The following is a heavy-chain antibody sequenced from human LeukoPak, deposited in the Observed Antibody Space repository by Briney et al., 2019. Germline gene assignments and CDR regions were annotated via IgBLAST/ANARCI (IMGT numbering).Heavy chain of an antibody. CDR2: IHYIGTT. CDR1: GGSISTYY. J-gene: IGHJ5*02. D-gene: IGHD4-23*01. CDR3: ARHLGGGNSANWFDP. Sequence: SETLSLTCTVPGGSISTYYSSWVRQPPGRGLEWVWYIHYIGTTNYNPSLKSRVTMSVDTSNNQFSLKLSSVTAADTAVYFCARHLGGGNSANWFDPWGQGTLVTVSS. V-gene: IGHV4-59*08.